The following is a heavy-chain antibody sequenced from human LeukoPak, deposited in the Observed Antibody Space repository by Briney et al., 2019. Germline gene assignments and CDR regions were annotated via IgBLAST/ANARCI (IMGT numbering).Heavy chain of an antibody. CDR2: IYHSGST. D-gene: IGHD3-10*01. CDR3: ARLPYYYGSGSFSQPT. J-gene: IGHJ4*02. V-gene: IGHV4-38-2*02. Sequence: SETLSLTCTVSGYSISSGYYWGWIRQPPGQGLEWIGSIYHSGSTNYNPSLKSRVTISVDTSKNQFSLKLSSVTAADTAVYYCARLPYYYGSGSFSQPTWGQGTLVTVSS. CDR1: GYSISSGYY.